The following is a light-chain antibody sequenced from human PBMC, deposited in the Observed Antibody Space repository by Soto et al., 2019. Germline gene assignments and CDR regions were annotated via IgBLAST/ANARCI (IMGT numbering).Light chain of an antibody. CDR3: SSYTSSRV. CDR1: SSDVGGYNY. J-gene: IGLJ2*01. V-gene: IGLV2-14*01. CDR2: EVS. Sequence: QSALSQPASVSGSPGQSITISCTGTSSDVGGYNYVSWYQQHPGKAPKLMIYEVSNRPSGVSNRFSGSKSGNTASLTISGLQAEDEADYYCSSYTSSRVFGEGTKLTVL.